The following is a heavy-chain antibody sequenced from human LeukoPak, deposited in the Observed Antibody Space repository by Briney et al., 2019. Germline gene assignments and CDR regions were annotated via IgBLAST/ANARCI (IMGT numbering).Heavy chain of an antibody. D-gene: IGHD1-26*01. Sequence: GASVKVSCKASGYTFISSDINWVRQATGQGLEWMGWMNPNSGDTGYAQKFQGRVTITRDTSISTAYMELSSLRSEDTAVYYCARGSGGSYPNYYYYMDVWGKGTTVTVSS. CDR3: ARGSGGSYPNYYYYMDV. V-gene: IGHV1-8*03. CDR1: GYTFISSD. CDR2: MNPNSGDT. J-gene: IGHJ6*03.